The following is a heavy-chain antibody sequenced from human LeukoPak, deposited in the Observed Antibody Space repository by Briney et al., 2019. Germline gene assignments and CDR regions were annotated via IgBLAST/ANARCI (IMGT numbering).Heavy chain of an antibody. V-gene: IGHV1-46*01. J-gene: IGHJ4*02. CDR2: IYPRDGST. CDR1: GYTFTGYY. CDR3: ARDQEAFDY. Sequence: ASVKVSCKASGYTFTGYYMHWVRQAPGQGLEWMGMIYPRDGSTSCAQKFQGRVTVTRDTSTSTVHMELSGLRSEDTAVYYCARDQEAFDYWGKGTLVTVSS.